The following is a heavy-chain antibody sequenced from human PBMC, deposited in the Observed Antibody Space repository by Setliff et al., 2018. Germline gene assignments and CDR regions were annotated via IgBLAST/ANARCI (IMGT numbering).Heavy chain of an antibody. CDR3: ARQKVRACTTTNCQVRFDP. CDR2: IYHGGAT. Sequence: LSLTCTVSNGSLSSYYWSWIRQSPGKGLEWIGYIYHGGATKYNPSLQSRVTISIDTINEQFTLKLSSVTAADTAIYYCARQKVRACTTTNCQVRFDPWGRGTLVTVS. V-gene: IGHV4-59*08. D-gene: IGHD2-2*01. CDR1: NGSLSSYY. J-gene: IGHJ5*02.